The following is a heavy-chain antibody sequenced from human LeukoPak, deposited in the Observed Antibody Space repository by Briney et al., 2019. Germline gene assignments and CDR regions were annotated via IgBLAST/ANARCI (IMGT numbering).Heavy chain of an antibody. J-gene: IGHJ5*02. Sequence: SETLSLTCTVSGGSISSSSYYWGWIRQPPGKGLEWIGYIYYSGSTYYNPSLKSRVTISVDTSKNQFSLKLSSVTAADTAVYYCARVHSSGFDPWGKGTLVTVSS. V-gene: IGHV4-39*07. CDR3: ARVHSSGFDP. CDR2: IYYSGST. CDR1: GGSISSSSYY. D-gene: IGHD6-25*01.